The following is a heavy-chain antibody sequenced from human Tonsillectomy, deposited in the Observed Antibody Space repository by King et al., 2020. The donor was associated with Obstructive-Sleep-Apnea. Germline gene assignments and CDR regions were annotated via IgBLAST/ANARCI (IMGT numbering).Heavy chain of an antibody. D-gene: IGHD2-15*01. CDR2: ISSSSSYI. CDR3: ARREGYCSGGSCYKGGYYFDY. CDR1: GFTFSSYS. J-gene: IGHJ4*02. Sequence: VQLVESGGGLVKPGGSLRLSCAASGFTFSSYSMNWVRQAPGKGLEWVSSISSSSSYIYYADSVKGRFTISRDNAKNSLYLQMNSLRAEDTAVYYCARREGYCSGGSCYKGGYYFDYWGQGTLVTVSS. V-gene: IGHV3-21*01.